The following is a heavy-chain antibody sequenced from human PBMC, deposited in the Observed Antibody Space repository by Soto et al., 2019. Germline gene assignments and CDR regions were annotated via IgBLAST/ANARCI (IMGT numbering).Heavy chain of an antibody. Sequence: QVQLQESGPGLVKPSETLSLTCTVSGGSVSSGSYYWSWIRQPPGKGLEWIGYIYYSGSTNYNPSLKSRVTISVDTSKNQFSLKLSSVTAADTAVYYCARGIAARPYYYGMDVWGQGTTVTVSS. CDR1: GGSVSSGSYY. D-gene: IGHD6-6*01. J-gene: IGHJ6*02. V-gene: IGHV4-61*01. CDR2: IYYSGST. CDR3: ARGIAARPYYYGMDV.